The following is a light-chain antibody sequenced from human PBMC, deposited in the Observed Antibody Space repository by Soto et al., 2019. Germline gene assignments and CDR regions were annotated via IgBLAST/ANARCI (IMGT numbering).Light chain of an antibody. CDR3: QQYNSYPET. J-gene: IGKJ1*01. V-gene: IGKV1-5*01. CDR1: QSISSY. CDR2: DAS. Sequence: DIQMTQSPSSLSASVGDRVTITCRASQSISSYLNWYQQKPGKAPKLMIYDASSLESGVPSRFSGSGSGTEFTLTISSLQPDDFATYYCQQYNSYPETFGQGTKVEIK.